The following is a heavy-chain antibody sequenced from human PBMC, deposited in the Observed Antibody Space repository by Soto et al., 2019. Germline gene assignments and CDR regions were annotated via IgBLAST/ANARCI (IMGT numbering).Heavy chain of an antibody. V-gene: IGHV3-74*01. Sequence: EVQLVESGGGLVQPGGSARLSCAASGFSFSSYWMHWVRQAPGKGPVWVSRINNEGSSTSYADSVKGRFTISRDNAKNTLYLQMNSLRAEDTAVYYCAGDIRIVGGTGGLDSWGQGTLVTVSS. CDR3: AGDIRIVGGTGGLDS. D-gene: IGHD1-26*01. CDR2: INNEGSST. CDR1: GFSFSSYW. J-gene: IGHJ4*02.